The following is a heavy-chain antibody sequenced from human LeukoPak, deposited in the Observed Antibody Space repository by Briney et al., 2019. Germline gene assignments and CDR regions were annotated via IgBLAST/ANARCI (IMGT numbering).Heavy chain of an antibody. CDR2: IKQDGSEK. J-gene: IGHJ4*02. CDR3: ARGRVVTRGADY. Sequence: GGSLRLSCAASGFTFSDYYMSWVRQAPGKGLEWVANIKQDGSEKDYVDSVKGRFTISRDNAKNSLYLQMNSLTAEDTAVYYCARGRVVTRGADYWGQGTLVTVSS. V-gene: IGHV3-7*01. CDR1: GFTFSDYY. D-gene: IGHD4-23*01.